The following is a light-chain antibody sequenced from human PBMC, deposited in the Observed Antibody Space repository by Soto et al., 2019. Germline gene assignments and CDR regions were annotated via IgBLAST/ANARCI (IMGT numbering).Light chain of an antibody. Sequence: SVLTQPASVSGSPGRSITISCTGNSSDFGGYNYVSWYQQHPGKAPNLMIYDVSNRPSGVSNRFSGSKSGNTASLTISGLQAEDEADCYCSSYTSSSTLGVFGTGTKVTV. CDR2: DVS. J-gene: IGLJ1*01. V-gene: IGLV2-14*01. CDR1: SSDFGGYNY. CDR3: SSYTSSSTLGV.